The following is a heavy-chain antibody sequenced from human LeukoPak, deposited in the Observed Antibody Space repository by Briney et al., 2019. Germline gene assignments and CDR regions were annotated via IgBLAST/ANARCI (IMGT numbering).Heavy chain of an antibody. V-gene: IGHV3-7*01. J-gene: IGHJ3*02. D-gene: IGHD3-16*02. Sequence: GGSLRLSCAASGFTFSTYWMTWVRQAPGKGLEWVANIKQDGSEKYYVDSVKGRFTISRDNAKNSLYLQMSSLRAEDTAVYYCARRRSDYVWGSYRETEAFDIWGQGTMVTVSS. CDR1: GFTFSTYW. CDR3: ARRRSDYVWGSYRETEAFDI. CDR2: IKQDGSEK.